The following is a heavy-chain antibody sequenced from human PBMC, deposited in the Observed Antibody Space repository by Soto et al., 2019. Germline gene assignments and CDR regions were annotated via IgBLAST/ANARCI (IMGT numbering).Heavy chain of an antibody. CDR1: GYTFTSYA. J-gene: IGHJ4*02. CDR3: ARGGYCSGGSCYDPYCDY. V-gene: IGHV1-3*01. CDR2: INAGNGNT. Sequence: GASVKVSCKASGYTFTSYALHWVRQAPGQRLEWMGWINAGNGNTIYSQKFQGRVTFTRDTSASTAYMELSSLRSEDTAVYYCARGGYCSGGSCYDPYCDYWGQGTLVTVSS. D-gene: IGHD2-15*01.